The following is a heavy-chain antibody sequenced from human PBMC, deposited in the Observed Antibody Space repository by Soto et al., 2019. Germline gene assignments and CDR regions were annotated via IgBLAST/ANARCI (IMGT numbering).Heavy chain of an antibody. J-gene: IGHJ4*02. D-gene: IGHD2-15*01. V-gene: IGHV4-34*01. Sequence: SETLSLTCAVYGGSFSGYYWSWIRQPPGKGLEWIGEINHSGSTDYNPSLKSRVTISVDTPKSQFSLKLSSVTAADTAVYYCARVHRYCSGGSCYLIDYWGQGTLVTVSS. CDR1: GGSFSGYY. CDR2: INHSGST. CDR3: ARVHRYCSGGSCYLIDY.